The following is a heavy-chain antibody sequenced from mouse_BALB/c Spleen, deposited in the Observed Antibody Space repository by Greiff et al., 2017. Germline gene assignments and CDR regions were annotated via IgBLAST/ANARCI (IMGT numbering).Heavy chain of an antibody. J-gene: IGHJ1*01. CDR1: GFNIKDTY. Sequence: SGAELVKPGASVKLSCTASGFNIKDTYMHWVKQRPEQGLEWIGRIDPANGNTKYDPKFQGKATITADTSSNTAYLQLSSLTSEDTAVYYCARGRYGLDFDVWGAGTTVTVSS. CDR3: ARGRYGLDFDV. D-gene: IGHD2-14*01. CDR2: IDPANGNT. V-gene: IGHV14-3*02.